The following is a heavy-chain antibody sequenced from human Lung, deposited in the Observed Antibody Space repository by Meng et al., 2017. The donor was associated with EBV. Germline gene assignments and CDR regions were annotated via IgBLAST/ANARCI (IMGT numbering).Heavy chain of an antibody. V-gene: IGHV4-39*07. Sequence: LQLQESGPGRVKPSETLSLTCTVSGDSISNHYWVWIRQPPGKGLEWIGSIYYSGSTYYNPSLKSRVTISVDTSKNQFSLKLSSVTAADTAVYYCAATVNDGYFDYRGQGTLVTVSS. CDR2: IYYSGST. CDR3: AATVNDGYFDY. CDR1: GDSISNHY. D-gene: IGHD4-11*01. J-gene: IGHJ4*02.